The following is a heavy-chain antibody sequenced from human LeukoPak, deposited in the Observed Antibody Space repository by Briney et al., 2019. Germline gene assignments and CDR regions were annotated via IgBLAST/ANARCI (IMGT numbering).Heavy chain of an antibody. J-gene: IGHJ4*02. CDR3: ARLRYCSGGNCYLSD. D-gene: IGHD2-15*01. CDR1: GFTFTSYS. Sequence: PGGSLRLSCAASGFTFTSYSMNWVRQAPGKGLEWVSYISSSSSTIYYADSVKGRFTISRDNAKNSLYLQMTSLRDEDTAVYYCARLRYCSGGNCYLSDWGQGTLVTVSS. V-gene: IGHV3-48*02. CDR2: ISSSSSTI.